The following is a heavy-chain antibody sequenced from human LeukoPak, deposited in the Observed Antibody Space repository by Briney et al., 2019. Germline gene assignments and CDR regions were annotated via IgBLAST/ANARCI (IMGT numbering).Heavy chain of an antibody. CDR3: ARHKTTDDTFDI. V-gene: IGHV4-39*01. CDR1: GGSISSSSYY. CDR2: IYYGGST. Sequence: PSETLSLTCTVSGGSISSSSYYWGWIRQPPGKGLEWIGSIYYGGSTYYNPSLKSRVTISVDTSKKQFSLKLNSVTAADTAVYYCARHKTTDDTFDIWGQGTMVTVSS. J-gene: IGHJ3*02. D-gene: IGHD1-14*01.